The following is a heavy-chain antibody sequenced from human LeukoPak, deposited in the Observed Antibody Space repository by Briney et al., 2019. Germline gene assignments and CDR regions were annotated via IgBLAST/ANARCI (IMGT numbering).Heavy chain of an antibody. J-gene: IGHJ3*02. CDR3: ARHFYPYYYDSSGYYWFHNAFDI. CDR1: GGSISSYY. Sequence: SETLSLTCTVSGGSISSYYWSWSRQPPGKGLEWIGYIYYSGGTNYNPSLKSRVTISVDTSKNQFSLKLSSVTAADTAVYYCARHFYPYYYDSSGYYWFHNAFDIWGQGTMVTVSS. D-gene: IGHD3-22*01. CDR2: IYYSGGT. V-gene: IGHV4-59*08.